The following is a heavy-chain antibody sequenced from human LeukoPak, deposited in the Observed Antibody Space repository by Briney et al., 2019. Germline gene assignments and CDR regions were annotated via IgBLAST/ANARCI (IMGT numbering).Heavy chain of an antibody. D-gene: IGHD2-15*01. J-gene: IGHJ4*02. Sequence: SETLSLTCTVSGGSISSYYWSWIRQPAGKGLEWIRRIYASGSTNYNPSLKSRVTMSVDMSKNQFSLKLNSVTAADTAVYYCARDRIVGYCTGGSCYGPIDYWGQGTLVTVSS. V-gene: IGHV4-4*07. CDR1: GGSISSYY. CDR2: IYASGST. CDR3: ARDRIVGYCTGGSCYGPIDY.